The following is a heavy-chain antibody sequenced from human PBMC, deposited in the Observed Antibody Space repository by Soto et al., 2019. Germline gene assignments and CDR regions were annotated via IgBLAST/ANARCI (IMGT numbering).Heavy chain of an antibody. J-gene: IGHJ5*02. CDR2: IRGSGGST. Sequence: SGGSLRLSCAASGFTFSSYAMSWVRQAPGKGLEWVSGIRGSGGSTYYADSVKGRFTISRDNYKDTLYLQMNSLRADDTAVYYCAKVMVKNWFDPWGQGTLVTVSS. V-gene: IGHV3-23*01. D-gene: IGHD5-18*01. CDR3: AKVMVKNWFDP. CDR1: GFTFSSYA.